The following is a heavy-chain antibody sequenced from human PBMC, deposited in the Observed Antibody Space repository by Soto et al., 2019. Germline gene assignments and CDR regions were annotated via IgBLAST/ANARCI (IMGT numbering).Heavy chain of an antibody. CDR1: GFTFSNAW. CDR2: IKSKTDGGTT. D-gene: IGHD3-10*01. V-gene: IGHV3-15*07. CDR3: TTVPPYYGSWSSKFAKDF. Sequence: GGSLRLSCAASGFTFSNAWMNWVRQAPGKGLEWVGRIKSKTDGGTTDYDAPVKGGFTISRDDSKNTLYLQMNSLKTEDTAVYYCTTVPPYYGSWSSKFAKDFWGQVTTVTVSS. J-gene: IGHJ6*02.